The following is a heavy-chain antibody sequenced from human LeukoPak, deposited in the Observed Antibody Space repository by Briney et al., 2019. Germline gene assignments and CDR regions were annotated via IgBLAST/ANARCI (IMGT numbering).Heavy chain of an antibody. CDR3: ARGSLGTIAVAGTLDY. CDR1: GFIFSNYG. J-gene: IGHJ4*02. Sequence: PGRSLRLSCAASGFIFSNYGMHWVRQAPGKGLEWVAVKYYADSVKGRFTISRDNSKNTLYLQMNSLRAEDTAVYYCARGSLGTIAVAGTLDYWGQGILVTVSS. CDR2: K. D-gene: IGHD6-19*01. V-gene: IGHV3-33*01.